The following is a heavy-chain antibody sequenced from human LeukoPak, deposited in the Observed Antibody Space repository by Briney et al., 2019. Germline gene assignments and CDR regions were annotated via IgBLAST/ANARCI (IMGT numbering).Heavy chain of an antibody. CDR2: ICGSGGST. CDR1: GFTFSSYA. D-gene: IGHD2-2*01. V-gene: IGHV3-23*01. J-gene: IGHJ4*02. Sequence: GGSLRLSXAASGFTFSSYAMSWVRQAPGKGLEWVSAICGSGGSTHYADSVKGRFTLSRDNSKNTLSLQMNSVRAEDTAVYYCAKYPDILVVPAAIGFDYWGQGTLVTVSS. CDR3: AKYPDILVVPAAIGFDY.